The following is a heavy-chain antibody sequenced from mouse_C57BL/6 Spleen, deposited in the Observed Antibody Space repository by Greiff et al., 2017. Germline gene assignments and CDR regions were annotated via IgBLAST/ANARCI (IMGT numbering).Heavy chain of an antibody. CDR1: GYTFTSYW. D-gene: IGHD2-4*01. J-gene: IGHJ4*01. V-gene: IGHV1-64*01. CDR3: ARGNDYDSYYAMDY. Sequence: QVQLKQPGAELVKPGASVKLSCKASGYTFTSYWMHWVKQRPGQGLEWIGMIHPNSGSTNYNEKFKSKATLTVDKSSSTAYMQLSSLTSEDSAVYYCARGNDYDSYYAMDYWGQGTSVTVSS. CDR2: IHPNSGST.